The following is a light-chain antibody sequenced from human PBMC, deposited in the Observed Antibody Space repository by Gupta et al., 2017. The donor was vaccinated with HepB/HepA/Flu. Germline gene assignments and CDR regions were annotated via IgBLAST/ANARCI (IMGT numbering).Light chain of an antibody. J-gene: IGKJ3*01. V-gene: IGKV1-9*01. CDR2: AAS. Sequence: DMQLTHSPSFLSASVCDRVTITCWASQGISTYLAWYQQKPGKAPKLLIYAASTLQSGVPSRFSGSGSGTEFTLTIRSLQPEDFATYYCQQHNSYPLFTFGHGTKVDIK. CDR1: QGISTY. CDR3: QQHNSYPLFT.